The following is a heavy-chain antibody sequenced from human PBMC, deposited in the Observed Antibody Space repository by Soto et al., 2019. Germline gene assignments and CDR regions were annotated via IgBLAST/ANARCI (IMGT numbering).Heavy chain of an antibody. D-gene: IGHD2-15*01. CDR1: GFTFSSYA. Sequence: EVQLLESGGGLVQPGESLRLSCAASGFTFSSYAMTWVRQAPGKGLEWVSSISGSGDYTYFADSVKGRFTISRDNSKDTRYLQMSGLRVEDPAIYYCAKDSRSHPQGWFDPWGQGTLVTVSS. CDR3: AKDSRSHPQGWFDP. V-gene: IGHV3-23*01. CDR2: ISGSGDYT. J-gene: IGHJ5*02.